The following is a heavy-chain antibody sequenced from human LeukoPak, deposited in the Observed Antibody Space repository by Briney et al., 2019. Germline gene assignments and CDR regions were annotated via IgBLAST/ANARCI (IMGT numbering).Heavy chain of an antibody. Sequence: PSETLSLTCAVYGGSFSGYYWSWIRLPPGKGLEWIGEINHSGSTNYNPSLKSRVTISVDTSKNQFSLKLSSVTAADTAVYYCARVKGDYYGSGSYNLDYWGQGTLVTVSS. D-gene: IGHD3-10*01. J-gene: IGHJ4*02. CDR2: INHSGST. V-gene: IGHV4-34*01. CDR1: GGSFSGYY. CDR3: ARVKGDYYGSGSYNLDY.